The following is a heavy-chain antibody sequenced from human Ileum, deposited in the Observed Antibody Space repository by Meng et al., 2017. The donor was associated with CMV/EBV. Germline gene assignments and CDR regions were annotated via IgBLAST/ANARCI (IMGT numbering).Heavy chain of an antibody. CDR1: GYTFTDLI. V-gene: IGHV1-2*02. CDR3: ARDAAWSLDY. J-gene: IGHJ4*02. CDR2: IAPKNGGT. Sequence: ASVKVSCKASGYTFTDLIIHWVRQAPGQGLEWMGWIAPKNGGTSYAQKFQHRVTLTRDTSISTVYMELSGLISDDTAVYYCARDAAWSLDYWGQGTLVTVS. D-gene: IGHD2-8*02.